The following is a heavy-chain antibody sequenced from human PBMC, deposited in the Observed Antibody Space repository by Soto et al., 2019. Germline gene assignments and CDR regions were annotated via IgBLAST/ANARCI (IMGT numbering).Heavy chain of an antibody. CDR3: ARGRGTTCFDY. J-gene: IGHJ4*02. D-gene: IGHD4-17*01. Sequence: QVQLVESGGGVVQPGRSLRLSCAASGFTFSSYGMHWVRQAPGKGLEWVAVIWYDGSNKYYADSVKGRFTISRDNSKNTLYLQMNSLRAEDTAVYYCARGRGTTCFDYWGQGTLVTVSS. CDR2: IWYDGSNK. V-gene: IGHV3-33*01. CDR1: GFTFSSYG.